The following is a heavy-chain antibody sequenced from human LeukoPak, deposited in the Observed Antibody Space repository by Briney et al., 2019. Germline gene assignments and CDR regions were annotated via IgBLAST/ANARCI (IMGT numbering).Heavy chain of an antibody. CDR3: ARAGSSAYLIDY. Sequence: PSETLSLTCTVSGGSISSYYWSWIRQPPGKGLEWIGYIYYSGGTNYNPSLKSRVTISVDTSKNQFSLKLTSVTAADTAVYYCARAGSSAYLIDYWGQGTLVTVSS. CDR2: IYYSGGT. V-gene: IGHV4-59*01. CDR1: GGSISSYY. D-gene: IGHD3-22*01. J-gene: IGHJ4*02.